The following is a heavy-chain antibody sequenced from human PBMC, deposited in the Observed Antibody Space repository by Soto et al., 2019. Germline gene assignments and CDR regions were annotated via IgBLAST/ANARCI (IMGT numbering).Heavy chain of an antibody. CDR2: VEYGGST. Sequence: QLQESGPGLVKPSETLSLTCTVSGGSILSSNFYLGWIRQPPGKGLEWIGSVEYGGSTYDNPSLKSRVTLSADTSKNPFSLKLTSGTAADTAIYYLARHVRGAVTMNWFDPWGHGTLVTVSS. CDR3: ARHVRGAVTMNWFDP. D-gene: IGHD4-17*01. V-gene: IGHV4-39*01. CDR1: GGSILSSNFY. J-gene: IGHJ5*02.